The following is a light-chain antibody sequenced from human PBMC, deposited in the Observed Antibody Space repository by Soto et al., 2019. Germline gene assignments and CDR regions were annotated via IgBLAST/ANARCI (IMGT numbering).Light chain of an antibody. J-gene: IGKJ4*01. CDR3: QHYGSSPLT. CDR2: GAT. CDR1: QSVSSSY. Sequence: EIVLTQSPATLSLSPGERATLSCRASQSVSSSYLACYQQKPRQPTRLLIYGATSRATVTPDSFSGGWSRTYFTLIISILEPEDFAVYYWQHYGSSPLTFGGGTKVEIK. V-gene: IGKV3-20*01.